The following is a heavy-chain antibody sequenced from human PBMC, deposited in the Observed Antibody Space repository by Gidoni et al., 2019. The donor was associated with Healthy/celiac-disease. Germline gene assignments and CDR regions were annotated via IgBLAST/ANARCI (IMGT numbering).Heavy chain of an antibody. CDR1: GGSIRSVDYY. CDR2: IYYSGST. J-gene: IGHJ4*02. V-gene: IGHV4-30-4*01. Sequence: QVQLQESGPGLVKPSQTLSLPCTVSGGSIRSVDYYWSWIRQPPGKGLEWIGYIYYSGSTYYNPSLKSRVTISVDTSKNQFARKLSSVTAADTAVYYCARGGDCTNGVCYSPLRYWGQGTLVTVSS. CDR3: ARGGDCTNGVCYSPLRY. D-gene: IGHD2-8*01.